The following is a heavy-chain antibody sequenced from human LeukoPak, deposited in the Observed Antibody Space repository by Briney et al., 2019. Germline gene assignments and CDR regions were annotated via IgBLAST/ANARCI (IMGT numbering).Heavy chain of an antibody. Sequence: SETLPLTCAVYGGSFSGYYRSWIRQPPGKGLEWIGEINHSGSTNYNPSLKSRVTISVDTSKNQFSLKLSSVTAADTAVYYCARSYTYYYDSSGYYQYYFDYWGQGTLVTVSS. CDR1: GGSFSGYY. D-gene: IGHD3-22*01. J-gene: IGHJ4*02. CDR2: INHSGST. V-gene: IGHV4-34*01. CDR3: ARSYTYYYDSSGYYQYYFDY.